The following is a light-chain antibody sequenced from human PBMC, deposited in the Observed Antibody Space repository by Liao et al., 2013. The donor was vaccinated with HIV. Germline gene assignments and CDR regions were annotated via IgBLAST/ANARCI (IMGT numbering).Light chain of an antibody. J-gene: IGLJ1*01. Sequence: SYELTQPPSVSVSPGQTASITCSGDKLGDKYACWYQQKPGQSPVLVIYQHNKRPSGIPERFSGSNSGNTATLTISGTQAMDEADYYCQAWDTITFYVFGTGTTVTVL. CDR2: QHN. CDR3: QAWDTITFYV. CDR1: KLGDKY. V-gene: IGLV3-1*01.